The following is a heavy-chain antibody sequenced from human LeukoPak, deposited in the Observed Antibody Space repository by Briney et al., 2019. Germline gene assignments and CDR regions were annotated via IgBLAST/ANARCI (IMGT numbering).Heavy chain of an antibody. J-gene: IGHJ4*02. V-gene: IGHV1-69*13. CDR1: GGTFSSYA. CDR3: ARGSSSGWFDDRRYLSY. D-gene: IGHD6-19*01. Sequence: VKVSCKASGGTFSSYAISWVRQAPGQGLEWMGGIIPIFGTANYAQKFQSRVTITADESTSTAYMELRSLRSDDTAVYYCARGSSSGWFDDRRYLSYWGQGTLVTVSS. CDR2: IIPIFGTA.